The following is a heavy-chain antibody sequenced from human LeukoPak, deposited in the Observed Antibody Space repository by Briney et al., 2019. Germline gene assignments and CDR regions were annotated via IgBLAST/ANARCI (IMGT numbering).Heavy chain of an antibody. Sequence: GGSLRLSCAASGFTFSNAWMSWVRQAPGKGLEWVANIKQDGSEKDYVDTMKGRFTISRDNAKNSLYLQMNSLRAEDTGVYFCARIGYSSSSFDYWGRGTLVTVSS. V-gene: IGHV3-7*01. CDR1: GFTFSNAW. CDR2: IKQDGSEK. CDR3: ARIGYSSSSFDY. D-gene: IGHD6-13*01. J-gene: IGHJ4*02.